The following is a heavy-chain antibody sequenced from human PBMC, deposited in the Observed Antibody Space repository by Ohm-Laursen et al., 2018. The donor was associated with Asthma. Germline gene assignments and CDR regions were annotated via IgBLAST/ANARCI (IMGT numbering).Heavy chain of an antibody. J-gene: IGHJ6*02. V-gene: IGHV3-21*01. CDR2: IKSSGSNI. Sequence: SLRLSCTASGFTFSSYSMSWVRQAPGKGLEWVSSIKSSGSNIYYADSVRGRFTISRDNAKNTLYLQMNRLRAEDTAVYYCAKDGYSSSWYLEESYYYYGMDVWGQGTTVTVSS. D-gene: IGHD6-13*01. CDR3: AKDGYSSSWYLEESYYYYGMDV. CDR1: GFTFSSYS.